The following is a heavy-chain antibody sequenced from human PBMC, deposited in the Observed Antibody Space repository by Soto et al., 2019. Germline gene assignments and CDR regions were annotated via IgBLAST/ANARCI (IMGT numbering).Heavy chain of an antibody. CDR1: GGSISSYY. CDR3: ARSAPDLDFDY. J-gene: IGHJ4*02. Sequence: SETLSLTCTVSGGSISSYYWSWIRQPPGKRLEWIGYIYYSGSTDYNPSLKSRVSMSVDPSKNQFSLKLSSVTAADTAVYYCARSAPDLDFDYWGQGTPVTVSS. V-gene: IGHV4-59*01. CDR2: IYYSGST.